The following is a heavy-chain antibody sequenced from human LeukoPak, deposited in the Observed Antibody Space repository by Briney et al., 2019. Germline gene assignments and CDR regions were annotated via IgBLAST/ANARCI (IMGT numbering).Heavy chain of an antibody. CDR1: GGSISSGSYY. V-gene: IGHV4-61*02. CDR2: IYTSGST. J-gene: IGHJ4*02. Sequence: SETLSLTCTVSGGSISSGSYYWRWLRQPAGTGLEWIGRIYTSGSTNYNPSLKSRVIISVDTSKNQFSLKLSSVTAADTAVYYCARARDDYYDSSEDYWGQGTLVTVSS. CDR3: ARARDDYYDSSEDY. D-gene: IGHD3-22*01.